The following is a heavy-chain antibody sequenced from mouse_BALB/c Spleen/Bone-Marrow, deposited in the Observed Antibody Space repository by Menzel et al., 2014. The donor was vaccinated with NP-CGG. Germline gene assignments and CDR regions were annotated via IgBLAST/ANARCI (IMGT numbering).Heavy chain of an antibody. CDR1: GCTFTSYW. Sequence: VQLQQSGAELVRPGASVKLSCKASGCTFTSYWINWVKQRPGQGLEWIGNIFPSETYTNYNQKFKDKATLTVDKSSSTAYMQLSSPTSEDSAVYYCTRDNWDYWGQGTTLTVSS. D-gene: IGHD4-1*01. CDR2: IFPSETYT. J-gene: IGHJ2*01. V-gene: IGHV1-69*02. CDR3: TRDNWDY.